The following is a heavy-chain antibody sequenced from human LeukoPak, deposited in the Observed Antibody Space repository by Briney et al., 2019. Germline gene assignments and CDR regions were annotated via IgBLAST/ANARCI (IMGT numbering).Heavy chain of an antibody. CDR3: ARNCPDYDSSGAPYYYYGMDV. V-gene: IGHV4-59*05. Sequence: SETLSLTCTVSGGSISGYYWSWIRQPPGKGLEWIGSIYYSGSTYYNPSLKSRVTISVDTSKNQFSLKLSSVTAADTAVYYCARNCPDYDSSGAPYYYYGMDVWGQGTTVTVSS. CDR1: GGSISGYY. D-gene: IGHD3-22*01. J-gene: IGHJ6*02. CDR2: IYYSGST.